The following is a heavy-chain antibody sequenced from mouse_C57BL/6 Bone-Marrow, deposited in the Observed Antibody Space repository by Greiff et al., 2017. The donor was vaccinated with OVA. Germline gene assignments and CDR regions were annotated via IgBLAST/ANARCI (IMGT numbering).Heavy chain of an antibody. J-gene: IGHJ3*01. V-gene: IGHV1-64*01. D-gene: IGHD2-10*02. CDR2: FNPNSGST. CDR3: ARPSTVEDWYGD. Sequence: QVQLQQPGAELVKPGASVKLSCKASGYTFTSYWMHWVKQRPGQGLVWIGMFNPNSGSTNYNETFKSKATLTVDKSSSTTYMQLSSLTSEDSAAYYCARPSTVEDWYGDWGKGTLVTVSA. CDR1: GYTFTSYW.